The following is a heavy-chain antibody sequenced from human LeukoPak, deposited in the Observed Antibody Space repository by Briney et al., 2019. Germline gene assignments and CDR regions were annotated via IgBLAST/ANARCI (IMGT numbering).Heavy chain of an antibody. J-gene: IGHJ4*02. CDR3: ARGLSYAVAYGDY. CDR1: GFTFSSYW. D-gene: IGHD6-19*01. V-gene: IGHV3-7*01. Sequence: GGSLRLSCAASGFTFSSYWMSWVRQAPGKGLEWVANIKQDGSEKYYVDSVKGRFTISRDNAKNSLYLQMNSLRAEDTAVYYCARGLSYAVAYGDYWGQGTLVTVPS. CDR2: IKQDGSEK.